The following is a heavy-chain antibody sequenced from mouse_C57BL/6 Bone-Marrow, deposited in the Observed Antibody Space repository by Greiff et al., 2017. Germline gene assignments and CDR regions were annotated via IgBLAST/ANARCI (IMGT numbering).Heavy chain of an antibody. J-gene: IGHJ4*01. V-gene: IGHV5-4*03. CDR2: ISDGGSYT. Sequence: EVKVVESGGGLVKPGGSLKLSCAASGFTFSSYAMSWVRQTPEKRLEWVATISDGGSYTYYPDNVKGRFTISRDNAKNNLYLQMSHLKSEDTAMYYCARVNFYAMDYWGQGTSVTVSS. CDR1: GFTFSSYA. CDR3: ARVNFYAMDY.